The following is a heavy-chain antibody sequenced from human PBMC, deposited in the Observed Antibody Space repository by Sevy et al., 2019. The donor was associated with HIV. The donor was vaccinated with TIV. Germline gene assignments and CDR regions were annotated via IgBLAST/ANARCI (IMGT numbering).Heavy chain of an antibody. J-gene: IGHJ4*02. CDR1: GFTFSDAW. V-gene: IGHV3-15*01. Sequence: GGCLRLSCAASGFTFSDAWMSWVRQAPGKGLEWVGRIKTKSDGGTTYDAAPVKGRFTISRDDSKNTVFLQMNSLKTEDTAVYFCVAGQPFDYWGQGILVTVSS. CDR2: IKTKSDGGTT. D-gene: IGHD6-19*01. CDR3: VAGQPFDY.